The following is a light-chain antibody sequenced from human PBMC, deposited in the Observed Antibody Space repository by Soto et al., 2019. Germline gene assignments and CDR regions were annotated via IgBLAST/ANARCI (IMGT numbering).Light chain of an antibody. CDR1: QSISYW. J-gene: IGKJ1*01. V-gene: IGKV1-5*03. CDR3: QQYNSYPRT. CDR2: KAS. Sequence: DIQMTQSPSTLSASVGYRFTITCRASQSISYWLAWYQQKPGKAPKLLIYKASSLESGVPSRFSGSGSGTEFTLTISSLQPDDVATYYCQQYNSYPRTFGQGTTVDIK.